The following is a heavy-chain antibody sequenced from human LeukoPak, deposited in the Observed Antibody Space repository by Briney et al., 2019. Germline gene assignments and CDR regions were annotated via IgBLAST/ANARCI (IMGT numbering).Heavy chain of an antibody. CDR2: IWYDGSNK. V-gene: IGHV3-33*01. J-gene: IGHJ6*04. CDR3: AREEAAAGDYYYYYGMDV. CDR1: GFTFSSYG. D-gene: IGHD6-13*01. Sequence: GGSLRLSCAASGFTFSSYGMRWVRQAPGKGLEWVAVIWYDGSNKYYADSVKGRFTISRDNSKNTLYLQMNSLRAEDTAVYYCAREEAAAGDYYYYYGMDVWGKGTTVTVSS.